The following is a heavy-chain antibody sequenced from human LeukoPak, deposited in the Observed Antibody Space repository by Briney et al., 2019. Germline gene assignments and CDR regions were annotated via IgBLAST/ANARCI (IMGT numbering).Heavy chain of an antibody. D-gene: IGHD6-19*01. CDR1: GFTFSNSA. Sequence: GGSLRLSCAASGFTFSNSAMSWVRQAPGKGLEWVSTLSGSGITTYYADSVKGRFTISRDNSKNTLYLQMNSLRAEDTAVYYCAKGIKRSGWSYFDYWGHGTLVTVSS. J-gene: IGHJ4*01. V-gene: IGHV3-23*01. CDR3: AKGIKRSGWSYFDY. CDR2: LSGSGITT.